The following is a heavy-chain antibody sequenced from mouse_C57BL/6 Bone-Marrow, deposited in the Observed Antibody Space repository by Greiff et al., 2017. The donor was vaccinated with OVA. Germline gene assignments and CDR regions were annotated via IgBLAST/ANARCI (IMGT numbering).Heavy chain of an antibody. D-gene: IGHD2-3*01. CDR1: GFTFSNYW. CDR3: TGDGYYLDY. J-gene: IGHJ2*01. Sequence: VQLKQSGGGLVQPGGSMKLSCVASGFTFSNYWMNWVRQSPEKGLEWVAQIRLKSDNYATHYAESVKGRFTISRDDSKSSVYLQMNNLRAEDTGIYYCTGDGYYLDYWGQGTTLTVSS. V-gene: IGHV6-3*01. CDR2: IRLKSDNYAT.